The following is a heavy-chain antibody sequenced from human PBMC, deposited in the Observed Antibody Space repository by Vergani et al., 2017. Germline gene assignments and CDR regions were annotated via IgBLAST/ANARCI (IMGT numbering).Heavy chain of an antibody. J-gene: IGHJ6*02. V-gene: IGHV3-30*02. CDR1: GFTFSSYG. D-gene: IGHD2-2*01. Sequence: QVQLVESGGGVVQPGGSLRLSCAASGFTFSSYGMHWVRQAPGKGLEWVAFIRYDGSNKYYADSVKGRFTISRDNSKNKLYLQMNSLRAEDTAVYYCAKELRVVPAGMFDYVMDVWGQGTTVTVSS. CDR3: AKELRVVPAGMFDYVMDV. CDR2: IRYDGSNK.